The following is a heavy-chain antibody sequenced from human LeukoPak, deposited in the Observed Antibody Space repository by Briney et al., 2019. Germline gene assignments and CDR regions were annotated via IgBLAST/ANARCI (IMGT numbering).Heavy chain of an antibody. CDR2: INGDNGNT. CDR1: GYTFTSYA. J-gene: IGHJ5*02. CDR3: ARVPNSSGWFGVWFDP. D-gene: IGHD6-19*01. V-gene: IGHV1-3*01. Sequence: ASVKVSCKASGYTFTSYAMHWVRQAPGQRLEWTGWINGDNGNTKYSQKFQGRVTITRDTSASTAHMELSSLISEDTAVYYCARVPNSSGWFGVWFDPWGQGTLVTVSS.